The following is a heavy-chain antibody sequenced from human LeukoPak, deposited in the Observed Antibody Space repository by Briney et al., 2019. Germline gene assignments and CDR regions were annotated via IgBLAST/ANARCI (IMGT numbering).Heavy chain of an antibody. CDR3: AREAWELLGGNWFDP. V-gene: IGHV3-48*03. J-gene: IGHJ5*02. CDR1: GFTFSSYK. D-gene: IGHD1-26*01. CDR2: ISSSGSTI. Sequence: GGSLRLSCAASGFTFSSYKMNWVRQAPGKGLEWVSYISSSGSTIYYADSVKGRFTISRDNAKNSLYLQMNSLRAEDTAVYYCAREAWELLGGNWFDPWGQGTLVTVSS.